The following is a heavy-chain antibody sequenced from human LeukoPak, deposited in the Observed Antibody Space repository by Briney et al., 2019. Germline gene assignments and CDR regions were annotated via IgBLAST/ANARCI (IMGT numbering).Heavy chain of an antibody. CDR3: ARVGGSNAFDL. CDR2: VNSDGSST. J-gene: IGHJ3*01. V-gene: IGHV3-74*01. D-gene: IGHD1-26*01. Sequence: PGGSLRLPCAASGFTFSSYWEHWGGQAPRKGLVGVSPVNSDGSSTSYADSVKGRFTISRDNAKNTLSLQMNSLRTEDTAVYYCARVGGSNAFDLWGQGTMVIVSS. CDR1: GFTFSSYW.